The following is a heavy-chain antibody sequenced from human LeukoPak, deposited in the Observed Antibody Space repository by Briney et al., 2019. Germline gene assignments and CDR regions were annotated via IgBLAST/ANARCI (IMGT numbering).Heavy chain of an antibody. D-gene: IGHD1-26*01. J-gene: IGHJ6*03. CDR2: ISYDGSNK. Sequence: PGGSLRLSCAASGFTFSSYAMHWVRQAPGKGLEWVAVISYDGSNKYYADSVKGRFTISRDNSKNTLYLQMNSLRAEDTAVYYCARGGSYYKVGYYYMDVWGKGTTVTVSS. CDR3: ARGGSYYKVGYYYMDV. V-gene: IGHV3-30*04. CDR1: GFTFSSYA.